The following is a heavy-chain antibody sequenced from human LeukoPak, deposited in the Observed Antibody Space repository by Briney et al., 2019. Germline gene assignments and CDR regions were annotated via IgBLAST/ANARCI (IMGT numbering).Heavy chain of an antibody. D-gene: IGHD6-13*01. CDR3: ARGGVYSTPAVDY. J-gene: IGHJ4*02. CDR1: GFTFSTYS. Sequence: GGSLRLSCAASGFTFSTYSMNWVRQAPGKGLEWVSSISSNSRHIYYADSMRGRFTISRDNAKNSLYLQMNSLKPEDTAVYYCARGGVYSTPAVDYWGQGTLVTVSS. CDR2: ISSNSRHI. V-gene: IGHV3-21*06.